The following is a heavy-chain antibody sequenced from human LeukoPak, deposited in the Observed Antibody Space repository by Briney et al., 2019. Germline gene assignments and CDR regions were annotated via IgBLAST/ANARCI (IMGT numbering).Heavy chain of an antibody. CDR1: GYSISSGYY. J-gene: IGHJ5*02. CDR2: IYHSGST. D-gene: IGHD3-10*01. CDR3: ARRHDYYYGSGSHNNWFDP. V-gene: IGHV4-38-2*02. Sequence: SETLSLTCTVSGYSISSGYYWGWIRQPPGKGLEWIGSIYHSGSTYYNPSLKSRVTISVDTSKNQFSLKLTSVTAADTAVYYCARRHDYYYGSGSHNNWFDPWGQGTPVTVSS.